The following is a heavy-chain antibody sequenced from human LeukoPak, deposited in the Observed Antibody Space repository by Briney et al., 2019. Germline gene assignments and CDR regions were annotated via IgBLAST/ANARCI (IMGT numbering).Heavy chain of an antibody. V-gene: IGHV3-53*01. CDR2: IYSGGNT. CDR1: GFIVSSDH. J-gene: IGHJ5*02. Sequence: GGSLRLSCAASGFIVSSDHMSWVRQAPGKGLEWVSVIYSGGNTYYADSVKGRFTISRDNSKNTLYLQMDSLRGEDTAVYHCVRAPGATWGQGTLVTVSP. D-gene: IGHD3-10*01. CDR3: VRAPGAT.